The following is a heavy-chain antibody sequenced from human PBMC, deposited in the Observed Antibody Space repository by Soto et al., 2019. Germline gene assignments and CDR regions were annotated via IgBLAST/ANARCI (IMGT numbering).Heavy chain of an antibody. J-gene: IGHJ5*01. CDR1: GFTFSRYG. CDR2: ISSSTSYV. Sequence: GGALRLSCAASGFTFSRYGMNWLRQAPGKGLEWVASISSSTSYVYYADSVKGRFSTSRDNAKNILYLEMYALRTEDTAVYYCARDPSEGRVGNWFESWGQGTLVTVSS. V-gene: IGHV3-21*06. CDR3: ARDPSEGRVGNWFES. D-gene: IGHD2-2*01.